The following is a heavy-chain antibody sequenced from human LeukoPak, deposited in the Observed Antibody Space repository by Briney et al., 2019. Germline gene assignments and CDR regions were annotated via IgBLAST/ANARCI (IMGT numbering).Heavy chain of an antibody. CDR2: ISGSGGST. Sequence: PGGSLRLSCAASGFTFSSYAMSWVRQAPGKGLERVSGISGSGGSTYYAASVEGRFTISRDNSKNTLHLQMNSLRAEDTAVYYCAKGIESSGSYYTFFDYWGQGTLVTVSS. J-gene: IGHJ4*02. CDR1: GFTFSSYA. CDR3: AKGIESSGSYYTFFDY. D-gene: IGHD1-26*01. V-gene: IGHV3-23*01.